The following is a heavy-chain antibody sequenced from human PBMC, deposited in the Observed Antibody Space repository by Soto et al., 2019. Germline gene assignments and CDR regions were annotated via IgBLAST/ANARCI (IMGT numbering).Heavy chain of an antibody. CDR3: ARMAGSHYYGMDV. J-gene: IGHJ6*02. CDR2: ISSSSSYT. V-gene: IGHV3-11*06. D-gene: IGHD3-10*01. CDR1: GFTFSDYF. Sequence: QVQLVESGGGLVKPGGSLRLSCAASGFTFSDYFMSWIRQAPGKGLEWVSYISSSSSYTNYADSVKGRFTISRDNAKNSLYLQMNSLRAEDTAVYYCARMAGSHYYGMDVWGQGTTVTVSS.